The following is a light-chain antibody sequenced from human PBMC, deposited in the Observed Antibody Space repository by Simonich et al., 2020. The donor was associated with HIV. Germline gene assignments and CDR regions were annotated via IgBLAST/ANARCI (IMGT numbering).Light chain of an antibody. CDR2: EAN. Sequence: QSALTQPASVSGSPGLSLPISCTGTSSDVGTYTLVSWSQQHPGKSPKLMFYEANKRPAGVSNRFSGSKSGNTASLTISGLQAEDEADYYCTSYTSSSTSVFGGGTKLTVL. CDR1: SSDVGTYTL. V-gene: IGLV2-14*02. CDR3: TSYTSSSTSV. J-gene: IGLJ2*01.